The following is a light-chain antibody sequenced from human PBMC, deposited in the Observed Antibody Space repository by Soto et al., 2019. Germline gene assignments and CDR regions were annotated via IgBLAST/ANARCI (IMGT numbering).Light chain of an antibody. Sequence: IVLTQSPATLSLSPGERATLSCRASQSVSGTHLAWYQQKPGQAPRLLLYGASTRATGIPDRFSGSGSGTDFTLTISSLEPEDFAVYYCQQRSNWRLTFGGGTKVEIK. V-gene: IGKV3D-20*02. CDR1: QSVSGTH. CDR2: GAS. J-gene: IGKJ4*01. CDR3: QQRSNWRLT.